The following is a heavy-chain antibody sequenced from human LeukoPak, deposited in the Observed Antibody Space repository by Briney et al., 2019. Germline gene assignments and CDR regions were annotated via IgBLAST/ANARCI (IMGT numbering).Heavy chain of an antibody. CDR1: GGSISSGSYY. Sequence: SETLSLTCTVSGGSISSGSYYWSWIRQPAGKGLEWIGRIYTSGSTNYNPSLKSRVTISVDTSKNQFSLELSSVTAADTAVYYCARDSRAYYYYYMDVWGKGTTVTVSS. CDR2: IYTSGST. CDR3: ARDSRAYYYYYMDV. J-gene: IGHJ6*03. V-gene: IGHV4-61*02.